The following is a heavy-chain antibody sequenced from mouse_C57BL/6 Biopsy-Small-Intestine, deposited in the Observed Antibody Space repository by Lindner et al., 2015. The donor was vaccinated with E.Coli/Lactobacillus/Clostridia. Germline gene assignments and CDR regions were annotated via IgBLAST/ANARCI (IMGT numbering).Heavy chain of an antibody. Sequence: VQLQESGPELVKPGASVKISCKASGYSFTGYYMSWVKQSPEKSLERIGEINPSTGGTTYNQKFKAKATLTVDKSSSTAYMQLKSLTSEDSAVYYCANTLPGYWGQGTSVTVSS. D-gene: IGHD5-1-1*01. CDR2: INPSTGGT. J-gene: IGHJ4*01. CDR3: ANTLPGY. CDR1: GYSFTGYY. V-gene: IGHV1-42*01.